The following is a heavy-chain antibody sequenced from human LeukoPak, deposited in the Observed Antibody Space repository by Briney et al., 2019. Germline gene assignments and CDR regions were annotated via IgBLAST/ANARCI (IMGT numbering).Heavy chain of an antibody. CDR2: IYTSGST. V-gene: IGHV4-4*07. Sequence: KPAETLSLTCTVSGGSISSYYWSWIRQPAGKGLEWIGRIYTSGSTNYNPSLKSRVTMSVHTSKNQFSLKLSSVTAADPAVYYCARVQTTMVRGVIRLNWFDPWGQGTLVTVSS. CDR3: ARVQTTMVRGVIRLNWFDP. J-gene: IGHJ5*02. CDR1: GGSISSYY. D-gene: IGHD3-10*01.